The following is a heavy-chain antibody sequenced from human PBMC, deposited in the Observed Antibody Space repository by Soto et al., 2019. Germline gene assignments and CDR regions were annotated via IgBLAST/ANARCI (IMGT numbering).Heavy chain of an antibody. Sequence: PGGSLRLSCAASGFTFSSYGMHWVRQAPGKGLEWVAVISYDGSNKYYADSVKGRFTISRDNSKNTLYLQMNSLRAEDTAVYYCAKEGFGYYGSGAYWGQGTLVTVSS. CDR2: ISYDGSNK. CDR1: GFTFSSYG. CDR3: AKEGFGYYGSGAY. D-gene: IGHD3-10*01. J-gene: IGHJ4*02. V-gene: IGHV3-30*18.